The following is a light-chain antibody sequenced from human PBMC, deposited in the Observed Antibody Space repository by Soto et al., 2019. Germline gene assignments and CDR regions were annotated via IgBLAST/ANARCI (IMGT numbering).Light chain of an antibody. V-gene: IGKV3-20*01. Sequence: EIVLTQSPGTLSLSPGERATLSCRASQSVSGSYLAWYQQKPGQSPRLLIYGSSDRATGIPDRFSGSGSGTDFTLHISRVAPEDFAVYYCQQYGSSPPYTFGQGTKLEIK. CDR2: GSS. CDR1: QSVSGSY. J-gene: IGKJ2*01. CDR3: QQYGSSPPYT.